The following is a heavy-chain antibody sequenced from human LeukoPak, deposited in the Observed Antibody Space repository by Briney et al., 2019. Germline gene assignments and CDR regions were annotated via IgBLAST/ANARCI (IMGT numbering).Heavy chain of an antibody. V-gene: IGHV4-38-2*02. J-gene: IGHJ4*02. D-gene: IGHD3-10*01. Sequence: SETLSLTCTVSGYSISSGYYWGWIRQPPGKGLEWIGSIYHSGSTYYNPSLKSRVTISVDTSKNQFSLKLTSVTAADTAVYYCARGTGFGEPVDYWGQGTPVTVSS. CDR1: GYSISSGYY. CDR2: IYHSGST. CDR3: ARGTGFGEPVDY.